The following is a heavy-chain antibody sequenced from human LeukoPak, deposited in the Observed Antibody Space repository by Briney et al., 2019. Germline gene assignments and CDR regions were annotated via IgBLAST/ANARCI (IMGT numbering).Heavy chain of an antibody. D-gene: IGHD3-9*01. CDR1: GYTFTSYY. J-gene: IGHJ6*02. CDR2: INPSGGST. V-gene: IGHV1-46*01. Sequence: ASVKVSCKASGYTFTSYYMHWVRQAPGQGLEWMGIINPSGGSTSYAQKFQGRVTMTRDTSTSTVYMELSSLRSGDTAVYYCARGQYDILTGYSAYWGSSAYYYYGMDVWGQGTTVTVSS. CDR3: ARGQYDILTGYSAYWGSSAYYYYGMDV.